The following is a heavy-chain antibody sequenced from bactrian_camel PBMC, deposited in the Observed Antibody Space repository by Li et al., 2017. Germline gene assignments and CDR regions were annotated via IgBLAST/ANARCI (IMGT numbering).Heavy chain of an antibody. CDR3: AGRESNCRIWWHGNKY. J-gene: IGHJ4*01. CDR1: GFRFDRPD. Sequence: DVQLVESGGGSVQAGGSLRLACRASGFRFDRPDLGWVRVGPGNECELVSSLRSDGGTTYSDSVEGRFTLSANYAKTTLTLQMTSLKPEDTSVYYCAGRESNCRIWWHGNKYWGQGTQVTVS. D-gene: IGHD7*01. CDR2: LRSDGGT. V-gene: IGHV3S32*01.